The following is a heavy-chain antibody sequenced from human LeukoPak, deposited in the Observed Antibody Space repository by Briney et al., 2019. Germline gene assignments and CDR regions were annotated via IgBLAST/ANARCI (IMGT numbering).Heavy chain of an antibody. J-gene: IGHJ5*02. CDR2: IWYDGSNK. CDR3: ARVLLPAALNWFDP. V-gene: IGHV3-33*08. D-gene: IGHD2-2*01. CDR1: GFTFSSYG. Sequence: GGSLRLSCAASGFTFSSYGMHWVRQAPGKGLEWVAVIWYDGSNKYYADSVKGRFTISRDNSKNTLYLQMNSLRAERTAVYYRARVLLPAALNWFDPWGQGTLVTVSS.